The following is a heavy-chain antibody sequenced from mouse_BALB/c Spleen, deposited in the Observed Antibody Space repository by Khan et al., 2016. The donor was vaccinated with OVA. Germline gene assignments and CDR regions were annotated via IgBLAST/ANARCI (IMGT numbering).Heavy chain of an antibody. J-gene: IGHJ3*01. D-gene: IGHD2-4*01. CDR2: INPSNGGA. CDR3: TRSDYDSFVY. Sequence: QVQLKQSGAELVKPGASVKLSCKASGYTFTAYYMYWVKQRPGQGLEWIGEINPSNGGANFNEKFKSKATLTVDKSSSTVYMQLSSLTSEDCAVYYYTRSDYDSFVYWGQGTLVTVSA. V-gene: IGHV1S81*02. CDR1: GYTFTAYY.